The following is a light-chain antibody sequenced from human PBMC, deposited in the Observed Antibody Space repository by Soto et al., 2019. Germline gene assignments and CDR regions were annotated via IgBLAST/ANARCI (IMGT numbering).Light chain of an antibody. V-gene: IGKV3-20*01. CDR3: QQYGSSPPIN. J-gene: IGKJ5*01. CDR2: GAS. Sequence: EIVLTQSPATLSLSPGERATLSFRSSQSVSSSYLAWYQQKPGQAPRLLIYGASSRATGIPDRFSGSGSGTDFTLTIRRLEPEDFAVYYCQQYGSSPPINCGKGKRREIK. CDR1: QSVSSSY.